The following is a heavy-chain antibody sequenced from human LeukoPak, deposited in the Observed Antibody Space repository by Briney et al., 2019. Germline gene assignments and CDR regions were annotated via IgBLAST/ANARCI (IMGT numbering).Heavy chain of an antibody. CDR3: ASTYDFWSGYYLD. D-gene: IGHD3-3*01. V-gene: IGHV4-34*01. Sequence: SETLSLTCAVYGGSFSGYYWSWIRQPPGKGLEWIGEINHSGSTNYNPSLKSRVTISVDTSKNQFSLKLSSVTAADTAVYYCASTYDFWSGYYLDWGQGTLVTVSS. J-gene: IGHJ4*02. CDR1: GGSFSGYY. CDR2: INHSGST.